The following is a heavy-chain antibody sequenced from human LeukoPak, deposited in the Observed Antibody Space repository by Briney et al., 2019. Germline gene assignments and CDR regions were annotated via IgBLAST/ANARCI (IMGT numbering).Heavy chain of an antibody. V-gene: IGHV3-53*01. J-gene: IGHJ4*02. CDR3: ASAPLAVAGTELGL. CDR2: IYSGGST. CDR1: GFTFSSYA. Sequence: DPGGSLRLSCAASGFTFSSYAMSWVRQAPGKGLEWVSVIYSGGSTYYADSVKGRFTISRDNSKNTLYLQMNSLRAEDTAVYYCASAPLAVAGTELGLWGQGTLVTVSS. D-gene: IGHD6-19*01.